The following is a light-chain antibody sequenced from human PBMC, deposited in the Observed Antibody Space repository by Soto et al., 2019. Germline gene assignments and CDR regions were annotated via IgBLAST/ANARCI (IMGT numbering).Light chain of an antibody. V-gene: IGLV2-14*03. Sequence: QSALTQPASVSGSPGQSIAISCTGTSSDVGGYNYVSWYQQHPGKAPKLMIYDVSNRPSGVSNRFSGSKSGNTASLTISGLQAEDEADYYCCSYTTSSTYVFGTGTKLPVL. CDR1: SSDVGGYNY. CDR3: CSYTTSSTYV. J-gene: IGLJ1*01. CDR2: DVS.